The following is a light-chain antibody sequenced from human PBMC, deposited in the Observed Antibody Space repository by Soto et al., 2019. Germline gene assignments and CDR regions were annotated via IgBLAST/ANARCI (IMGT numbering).Light chain of an antibody. CDR2: DVR. J-gene: IGLJ3*02. CDR1: GSDIGAYNY. V-gene: IGLV2-14*03. CDR3: SSYGCSSTLV. Sequence: QPASVSGSPGQSITISCTGTGSDIGAYNYVSWYQQHPGQPPKLLIFDVRNRPSGGSSRFSGSKSGNTASLTISVLQAEDEADYYCSSYGCSSTLVFGGGTQLTVL.